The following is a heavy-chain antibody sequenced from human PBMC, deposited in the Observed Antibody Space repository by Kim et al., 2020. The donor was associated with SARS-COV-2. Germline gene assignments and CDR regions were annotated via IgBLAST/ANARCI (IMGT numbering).Heavy chain of an antibody. CDR1: GGSISSGGYY. V-gene: IGHV4-31*03. CDR3: ARAITIFGVVFSYFYY. D-gene: IGHD3-3*01. Sequence: SETLSLTCTVSGGSISSGGYYWSWIRQHPGKGLEWIGYIYYSGSTYYNPSLKSRVTISVDTSKNQFSLKLSSVTAADTAVYYCARAITIFGVVFSYFYYLGQGTLVTASS. CDR2: IYYSGST. J-gene: IGHJ4*02.